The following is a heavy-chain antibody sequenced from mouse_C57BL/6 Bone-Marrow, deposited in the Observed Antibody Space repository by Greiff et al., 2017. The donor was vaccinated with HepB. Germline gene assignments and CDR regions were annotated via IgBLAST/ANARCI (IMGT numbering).Heavy chain of an antibody. Sequence: EVQLQQSGAELVKPGASVKLSCPASGFNIKDYYMHWVKQRTEQGLEWIGRIDPEDGETKYATKFQGKATLTADTSSNTAYLQLSSLTSEDTAVYYCASYYGSSYYYYAMDYWGQGTSVTVSS. CDR2: IDPEDGET. D-gene: IGHD1-1*01. J-gene: IGHJ4*01. V-gene: IGHV14-2*01. CDR3: ASYYGSSYYYYAMDY. CDR1: GFNIKDYY.